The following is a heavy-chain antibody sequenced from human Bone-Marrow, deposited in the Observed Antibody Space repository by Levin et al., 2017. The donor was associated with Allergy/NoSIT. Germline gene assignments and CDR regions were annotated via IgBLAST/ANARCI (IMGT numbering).Heavy chain of an antibody. CDR3: ARDGRDCTTGPCSTQLGFGP. V-gene: IGHV1-46*01. CDR1: GYSLTNHY. D-gene: IGHD2-8*01. J-gene: IGHJ5*02. Sequence: GESLKISCKSSGYSLTNHYIHWVRQAPGQGLEWLGIISPTIGGTTYAEKFQGRLTLTTDTSTNTVYMELRSLRSEDTAVYFCARDGRDCTTGPCSTQLGFGPWGQGTQVTVSS. CDR2: ISPTIGGT.